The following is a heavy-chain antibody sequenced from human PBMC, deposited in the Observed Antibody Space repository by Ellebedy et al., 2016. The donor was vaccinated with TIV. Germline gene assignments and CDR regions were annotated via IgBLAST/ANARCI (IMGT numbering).Heavy chain of an antibody. D-gene: IGHD6-19*01. CDR3: ARDRLGTVGAGALEN. CDR1: GFTFSSYA. J-gene: IGHJ4*02. Sequence: GESLKISCAASGFTFSSYAMTSVRQAPGQGLEWVSAMSASGGNTYYADSVKGRFTISRDNSENTLYLTVNSLTTEDTTVYSCARDRLGTVGAGALENWGKGTLVTVSS. CDR2: MSASGGNT. V-gene: IGHV3-23*01.